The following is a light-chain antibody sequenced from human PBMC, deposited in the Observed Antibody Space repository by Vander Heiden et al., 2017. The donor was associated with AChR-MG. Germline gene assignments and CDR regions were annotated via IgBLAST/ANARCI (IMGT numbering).Light chain of an antibody. CDR1: QSVNSRC. Sequence: EIVLTQSPGSLSLSPGERATLSCRASQSVNSRCLAWYQQKPGQAPRLLIHGASTRATDIPDRFSGSGSETDFRLTIGRLEPEDFAVYYCQQYGSPPLTFGGGTKVEIK. CDR3: QQYGSPPLT. J-gene: IGKJ4*01. V-gene: IGKV3-20*01. CDR2: GAS.